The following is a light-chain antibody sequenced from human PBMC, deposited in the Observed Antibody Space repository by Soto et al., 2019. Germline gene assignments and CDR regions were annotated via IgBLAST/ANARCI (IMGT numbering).Light chain of an antibody. V-gene: IGLV2-11*01. Sequence: QSALTQPRSVSGSPGQSVTISCTGTSSDVGYYNYVSWYQQHPGKAPKVMIYDVSERPSGVPDRFSGSKSGNTASLTISGLKAEYEADYYCCSYAGSPRYVFGTGTKVTVL. J-gene: IGLJ1*01. CDR1: SSDVGYYNY. CDR2: DVS. CDR3: CSYAGSPRYV.